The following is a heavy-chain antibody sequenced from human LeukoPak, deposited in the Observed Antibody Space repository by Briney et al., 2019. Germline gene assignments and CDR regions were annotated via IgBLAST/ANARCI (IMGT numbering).Heavy chain of an antibody. J-gene: IGHJ4*02. V-gene: IGHV4-34*01. CDR1: GGSFSASY. CDR2: IYHGGST. Sequence: SETLSLTCVVSGGSFSASYWSWIRQSPGKGLEWIGEIYHGGSTNYNPSLESRVIISGDTSKNQFSLKLSSVTAADTAVYYCARLAFLSGYYYFDYWGQGALVTVSS. CDR3: ARLAFLSGYYYFDY. D-gene: IGHD3-3*01.